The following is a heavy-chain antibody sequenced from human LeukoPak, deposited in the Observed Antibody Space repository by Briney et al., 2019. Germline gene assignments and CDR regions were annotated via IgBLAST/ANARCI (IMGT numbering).Heavy chain of an antibody. J-gene: IGHJ5*02. CDR1: HGSMSPNY. V-gene: IGHV4-59*01. D-gene: IGHD3-10*01. CDR2: IYSGYT. Sequence: SETLSLSCSVSHGSMSPNYWTWIRQPPGKGLEWIGYIYSGYTNYNPSLKSRVTISVDTSKNQFSLKLSSVTAADTAVYYCARDRLWFGEDNNWFGPWGQGTLVTVSS. CDR3: ARDRLWFGEDNNWFGP.